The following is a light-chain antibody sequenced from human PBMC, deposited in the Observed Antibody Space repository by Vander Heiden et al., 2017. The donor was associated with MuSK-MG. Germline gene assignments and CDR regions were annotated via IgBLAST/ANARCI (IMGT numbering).Light chain of an antibody. J-gene: IGKJ4*01. V-gene: IGKV3-20*01. CDR2: GAS. CDR1: KSASSSY. Sequence: EIELTQSPGTPPLSPGASASLSSRARKSASSSYLAGYQQKPGQAPRLLIYGASSRATGIPDRFSGSWSGTDFTLTISRLEPEDFAVYCCQQYGSSPRFGGGTRVEIK. CDR3: QQYGSSPR.